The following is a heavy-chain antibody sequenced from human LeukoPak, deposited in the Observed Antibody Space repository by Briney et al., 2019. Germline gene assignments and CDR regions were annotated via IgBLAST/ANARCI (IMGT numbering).Heavy chain of an antibody. Sequence: GGSLRLSCAASGFTFSSYEMNWVRQAPGKGLEWVSYISSSGNTIYYAGSVKGRFTVSRDNAKNSLYLQMNSLTAEDTAVYYCARDNGGYSGYDQIDFWGQGTLVTVSS. CDR3: ARDNGGYSGYDQIDF. CDR1: GFTFSSYE. J-gene: IGHJ4*02. V-gene: IGHV3-48*03. CDR2: ISSSGNTI. D-gene: IGHD5-12*01.